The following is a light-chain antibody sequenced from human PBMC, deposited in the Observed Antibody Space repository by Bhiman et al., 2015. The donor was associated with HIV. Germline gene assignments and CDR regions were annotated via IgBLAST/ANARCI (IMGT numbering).Light chain of an antibody. CDR1: SSNIGAGYD. Sequence: QSVLTQPPSVSGAPGQRVTISCTGSSSNIGAGYDVNWYQQLPGTAPKFLIYGNNNRPSGIPERFSGSNSGNTATLTISGTQAMDEAAYYCQAWGSGAMVFGGGTKLTVL. J-gene: IGLJ2*01. CDR2: GNN. V-gene: IGLV1-40*01. CDR3: QAWGSGAMV.